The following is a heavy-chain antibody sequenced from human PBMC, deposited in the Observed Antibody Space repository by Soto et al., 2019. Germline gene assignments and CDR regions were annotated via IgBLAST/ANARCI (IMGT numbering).Heavy chain of an antibody. D-gene: IGHD3-10*01. CDR2: ISAYNGQT. CDR3: ERDLENYYGSERGPAD. V-gene: IGHV1-18*01. CDR1: GYMFSTYG. Sequence: ASVKVSCKASGYMFSTYGVSCVRQAPGQGLEWLGWISAYNGQTNYEKKIQERVTMTKDTSTSTEYMELRRMRSDDTEVYYCERDLENYYGSERGPADWGQGTLVTVSS. J-gene: IGHJ4*02.